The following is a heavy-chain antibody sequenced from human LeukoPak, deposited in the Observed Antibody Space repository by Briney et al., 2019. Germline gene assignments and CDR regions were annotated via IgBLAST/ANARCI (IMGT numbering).Heavy chain of an antibody. Sequence: SETLSLTCTVSGGSISTTSYFWAWIRQPPGEGLEWIGSIYYSGTTYYNSSLKSRVTISVERSKNHFSLNLSSLTAADTAVYYCARVKGYQLRANWFDRWGQGTLVTVSS. V-gene: IGHV4-39*02. CDR2: IYYSGTT. D-gene: IGHD2-2*01. CDR1: GGSISTTSYF. CDR3: ARVKGYQLRANWFDR. J-gene: IGHJ5*02.